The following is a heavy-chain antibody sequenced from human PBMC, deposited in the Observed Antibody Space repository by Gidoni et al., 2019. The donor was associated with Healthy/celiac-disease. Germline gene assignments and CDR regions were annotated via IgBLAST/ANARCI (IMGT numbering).Heavy chain of an antibody. J-gene: IGHJ6*02. CDR2: IYYSGST. V-gene: IGHV4-31*03. CDR3: ARDRHYGDYGGYYGMDV. D-gene: IGHD4-17*01. Sequence: QVQLQESCPGLVKPSPTLSLTCPVSGCSISSACYYWSWIRQHPGKGLEWIGYIYYSGSTYYNPSLKSRVTISVDTSKNQFSLKLSSVTAADTAVYYCARDRHYGDYGGYYGMDVWGQGTTVTVSS. CDR1: GCSISSACYY.